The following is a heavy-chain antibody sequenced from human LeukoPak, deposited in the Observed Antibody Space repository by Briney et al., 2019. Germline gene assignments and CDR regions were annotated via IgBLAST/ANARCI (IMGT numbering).Heavy chain of an antibody. CDR2: ISYDGSNK. J-gene: IGHJ1*01. V-gene: IGHV3-30*04. CDR1: GFTFSSYA. D-gene: IGHD1-26*01. CDR3: AKDGGTIVGAAGKYFQH. Sequence: GGSLRLSCAASGFTFSSYAMHWVRQAPGKGLEWVAVISYDGSNKYYADSVKGRFTISRDNSKNTLYLQMNSLRAEDTAVYYCAKDGGTIVGAAGKYFQHWGQGTLVTVSS.